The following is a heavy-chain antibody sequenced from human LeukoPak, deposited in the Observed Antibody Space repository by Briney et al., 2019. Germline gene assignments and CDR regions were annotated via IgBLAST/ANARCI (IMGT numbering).Heavy chain of an antibody. V-gene: IGHV1-8*01. CDR1: GYTFTSHD. CDR2: MNPNSGNT. Sequence: ASVKVSCKASGYTFTSHDINWVRQATGQGLEWMGWMNPNSGNTGYAQKFQGRVTMTRNTSISTAYMELSSLRSEDTAVYYCALPHYYDSSGYGNFQHWGQGTLVTVSS. D-gene: IGHD3-22*01. CDR3: ALPHYYDSSGYGNFQH. J-gene: IGHJ1*01.